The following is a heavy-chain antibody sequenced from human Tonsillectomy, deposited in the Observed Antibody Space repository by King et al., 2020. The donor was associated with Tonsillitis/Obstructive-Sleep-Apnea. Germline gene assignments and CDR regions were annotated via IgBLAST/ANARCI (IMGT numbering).Heavy chain of an antibody. J-gene: IGHJ6*03. CDR1: GFIFDDYT. V-gene: IGHV3-43*01. Sequence: VQLVESGGVLVQPGGSLRLSCEASGFIFDDYTMHWVRQAPGKGLEWISLITWDGDNTYYADSVKGRFTISGDNSKNSLYLQMNSLRTEDTALYYCAKDIGGPHYYYYYMDVWGKGTTVTVSS. CDR2: ITWDGDNT. CDR3: AKDIGGPHYYYYYMDV.